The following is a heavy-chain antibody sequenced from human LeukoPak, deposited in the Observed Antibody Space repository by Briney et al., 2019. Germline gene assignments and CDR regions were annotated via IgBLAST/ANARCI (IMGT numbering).Heavy chain of an antibody. D-gene: IGHD3-10*01. CDR2: IWYDGSNK. Sequence: GTSLRLSCAASGFTFSTYGMHWVRQAPGKGLEWVAVIWYDGSNKYYADSVKGRFTISRVNSRSTLYLQMNSLRADDTAVYYCARHLHYYGSGNYYYYFYAMDVWGQGTTVTVSS. CDR1: GFTFSTYG. V-gene: IGHV3-33*01. CDR3: ARHLHYYGSGNYYYYFYAMDV. J-gene: IGHJ6*02.